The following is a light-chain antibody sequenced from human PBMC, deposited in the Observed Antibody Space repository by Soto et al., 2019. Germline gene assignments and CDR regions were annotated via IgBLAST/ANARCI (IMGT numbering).Light chain of an antibody. CDR2: GAS. V-gene: IGKV3-11*01. CDR1: QSVSSN. Sequence: EIVLTHSPGTLSLSPCERATLSSSASQSVSSNLAWYQQKPGQAPRLLIYGASNRATGIPARFSGSGSGTDFTLTISSLEPEDFAVYYCQQHFNGPITFGQGTRLENK. J-gene: IGKJ5*01. CDR3: QQHFNGPIT.